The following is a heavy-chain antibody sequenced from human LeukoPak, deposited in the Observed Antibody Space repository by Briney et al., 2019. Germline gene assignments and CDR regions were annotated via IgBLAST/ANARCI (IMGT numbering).Heavy chain of an antibody. Sequence: ASVKVSCKASGYTFTGYYMHWVRQAPGQGLEWMGWINPNRGGTNYAQKFQGRVTMTRDTSISTAYMELSRLRSDDTAVYYCARDALEMATISYFDYWGQGTLVTVSS. V-gene: IGHV1-2*02. CDR2: INPNRGGT. J-gene: IGHJ4*02. D-gene: IGHD5-24*01. CDR3: ARDALEMATISYFDY. CDR1: GYTFTGYY.